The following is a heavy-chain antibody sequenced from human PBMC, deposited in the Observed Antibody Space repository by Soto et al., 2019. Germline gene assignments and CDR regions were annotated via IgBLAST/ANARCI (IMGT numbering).Heavy chain of an antibody. CDR2: ISGSGGST. Sequence: EVQLVESGGGLVKPGGSLRLSCAASGFTFSSYAMSWVRQAPGKGLEWVSAISGSGGSTYYADSVKGRFTISRDNSKNTLYLQMNSLRAEDTAVYYCAKAPSITIFGVVIQTFDPWGQGTLVTVSS. D-gene: IGHD3-3*01. V-gene: IGHV3-23*04. J-gene: IGHJ5*02. CDR1: GFTFSSYA. CDR3: AKAPSITIFGVVIQTFDP.